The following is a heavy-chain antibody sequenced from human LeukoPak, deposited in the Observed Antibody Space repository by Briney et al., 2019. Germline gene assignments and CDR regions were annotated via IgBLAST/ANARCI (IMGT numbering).Heavy chain of an antibody. CDR1: GYTFTSYG. CDR3: ARGPYYDFWSGYPGFDY. D-gene: IGHD3-3*01. V-gene: IGHV1-18*01. J-gene: IGHJ4*02. CDR2: ISAYNGNT. Sequence: ASVKVSCKASGYTFTSYGISWVRQAPGQGLEWMGWISAYNGNTNYAQKLQGRVTMTTDTSTSKAYMELRSLRSDDTAVYYCARGPYYDFWSGYPGFDYWGQGTLVTVSS.